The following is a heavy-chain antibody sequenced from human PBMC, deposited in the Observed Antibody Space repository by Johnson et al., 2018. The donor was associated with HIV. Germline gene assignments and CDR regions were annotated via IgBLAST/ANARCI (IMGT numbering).Heavy chain of an antibody. Sequence: QMQLVESGGGVVQPGGSLRLSCATSGFTFSNYAMHWVRQAPGKGLEWVAYIRYDGSTQSYADSVKGRFSISRDNSKNTLHLQMNSLSAEDTAVYYCAKDLTYVISALDIWGQGTVVTVSS. CDR3: AKDLTYVISALDI. V-gene: IGHV3-30*02. CDR2: IRYDGSTQ. CDR1: GFTFSNYA. D-gene: IGHD3-10*02. J-gene: IGHJ3*02.